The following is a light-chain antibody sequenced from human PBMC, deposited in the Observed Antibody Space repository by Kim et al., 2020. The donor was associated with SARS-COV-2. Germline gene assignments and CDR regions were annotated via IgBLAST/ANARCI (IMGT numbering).Light chain of an antibody. CDR2: GAS. J-gene: IGKJ2*01. CDR1: QSVDSN. Sequence: EIVMTQSPASLSVSPGERATLSCRASQSVDSNLAWYQQKPGQAPRLLIYGASTRATDIPARFSGSGSGTEFTLIISSLQSEDFAVYYWQQYSHWPPYTFGQGTKLEI. CDR3: QQYSHWPPYT. V-gene: IGKV3-15*01.